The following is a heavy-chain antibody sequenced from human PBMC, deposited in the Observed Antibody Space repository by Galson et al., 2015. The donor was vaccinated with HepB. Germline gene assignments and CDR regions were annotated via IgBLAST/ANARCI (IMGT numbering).Heavy chain of an antibody. Sequence: SVKVSCKASGGIFNTYALNWVRQAPGQGLEWMGGGVPIFGPATYAQKFQHRVTITADESTTTAFMELRNLRSEDTAVYYCALSYCHGASCFSSKGAFDVWGQGTLVTVSS. CDR1: GGIFNTYA. V-gene: IGHV1-69*13. J-gene: IGHJ3*01. CDR2: GVPIFGPA. CDR3: ALSYCHGASCFSSKGAFDV. D-gene: IGHD2-15*01.